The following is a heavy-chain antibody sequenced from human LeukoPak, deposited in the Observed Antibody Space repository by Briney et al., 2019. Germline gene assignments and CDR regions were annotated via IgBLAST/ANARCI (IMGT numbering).Heavy chain of an antibody. V-gene: IGHV4-34*01. CDR2: INHSGST. Sequence: SETLSLTCAVYGGSFSGYYWSWIRQPPGKGLEWIWEINHSGSTNYNPSLKSRVTISVDTSKNQFSLKLSSVTAADTAVYYCARSRYYYDSSGYYRYRDYFDYWGQGTLVTVSS. D-gene: IGHD3-22*01. CDR1: GGSFSGYY. J-gene: IGHJ4*02. CDR3: ARSRYYYDSSGYYRYRDYFDY.